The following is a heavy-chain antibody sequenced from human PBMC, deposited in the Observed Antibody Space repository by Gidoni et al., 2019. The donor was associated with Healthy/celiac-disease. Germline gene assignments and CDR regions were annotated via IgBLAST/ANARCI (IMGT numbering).Heavy chain of an antibody. Sequence: EVQLVESGGGLVQPGRSLRLSCAASGFTFDAYAMHWVRPAPGKGLEWVSGISWNSGSIGYADSVKGRFTISRDNAKNSLYLQMNSLRAEDTALYYCAKPYYSSSWYRNDYFDYWGQGTLVTVSS. V-gene: IGHV3-9*01. D-gene: IGHD6-13*01. CDR1: GFTFDAYA. CDR3: AKPYYSSSWYRNDYFDY. J-gene: IGHJ4*02. CDR2: ISWNSGSI.